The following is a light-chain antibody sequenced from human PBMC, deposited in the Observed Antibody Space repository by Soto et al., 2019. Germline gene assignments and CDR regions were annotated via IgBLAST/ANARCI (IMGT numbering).Light chain of an antibody. CDR2: ANN. Sequence: QSVLTQPPSVSGAPGQRVTISCSGSSSNIGAGYDVHWYQQLPGTAPKLLISANNIRPSGVPDRFSGSKSGTSASLAITGLQAEDEADDSCQSYDSSLSGSGVFGGGTKLTVL. V-gene: IGLV1-40*01. J-gene: IGLJ3*02. CDR3: QSYDSSLSGSGV. CDR1: SSNIGAGYD.